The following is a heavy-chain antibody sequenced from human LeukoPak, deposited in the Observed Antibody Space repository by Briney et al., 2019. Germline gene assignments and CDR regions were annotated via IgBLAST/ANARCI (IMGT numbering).Heavy chain of an antibody. J-gene: IGHJ6*03. V-gene: IGHV3-7*01. CDR3: ARDRPAFLEWLLSYYYYMDV. CDR1: GFTFSSYW. CDR2: IKQDGSEK. D-gene: IGHD3-3*01. Sequence: GGSLRLSCAASGFTFSSYWMSWVRQAPGKGLEWVANIKQDGSEKYYVDSVEGRFTISRDNAKNSLYLQMNSLRAEDTAVYYCARDRPAFLEWLLSYYYYMDVWGKGTTVTVSS.